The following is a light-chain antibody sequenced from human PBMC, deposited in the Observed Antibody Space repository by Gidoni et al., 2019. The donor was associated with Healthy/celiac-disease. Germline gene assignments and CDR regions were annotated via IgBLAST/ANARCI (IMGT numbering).Light chain of an antibody. Sequence: DIQTTQSPSSLSASVGDRVTITCRASKSISSYLNWYQQKPGKAPKLLIYAASSLQSGVPSRFSGSGSGTDFTLTISSLQPEDFATYYCQQSYSTLRTFGQGTKLEIK. CDR1: KSISSY. J-gene: IGKJ2*01. CDR3: QQSYSTLRT. V-gene: IGKV1-39*01. CDR2: AAS.